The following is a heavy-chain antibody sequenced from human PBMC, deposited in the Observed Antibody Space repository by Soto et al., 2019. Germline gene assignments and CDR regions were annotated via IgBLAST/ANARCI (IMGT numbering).Heavy chain of an antibody. V-gene: IGHV3-48*03. Sequence: GGSLRLSCVASEFTFRSYEMNWVRQAPGKGLEWVSCISSSGTTIYYTDSVKGRFTISRDNAKKSLYLQMNSLRAEDTAVYYCVRFGGAAAGPGDYWGQGTLVTVSS. CDR1: EFTFRSYE. CDR2: ISSSGTTI. J-gene: IGHJ4*02. CDR3: VRFGGAAAGPGDY. D-gene: IGHD6-13*01.